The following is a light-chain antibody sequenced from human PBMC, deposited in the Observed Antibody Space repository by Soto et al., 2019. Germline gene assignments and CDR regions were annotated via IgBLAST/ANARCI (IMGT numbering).Light chain of an antibody. J-gene: IGLJ1*01. V-gene: IGLV2-14*01. Sequence: QSVLTQPASVSGSPGQSITISCTGTSSNVGGYNYVSWYQQHPGKAPKLMIYDVSNRPSGVSNRFSGSKSGNTASLTISGFQAEDEADYYCSSYTSRTTPSVFGTGTKVTVL. CDR2: DVS. CDR1: SSNVGGYNY. CDR3: SSYTSRTTPSV.